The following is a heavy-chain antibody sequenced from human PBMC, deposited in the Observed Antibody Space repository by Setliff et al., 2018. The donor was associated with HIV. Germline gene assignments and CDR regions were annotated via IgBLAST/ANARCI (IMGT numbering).Heavy chain of an antibody. Sequence: ASVKVSCKASGYTFTGHDIHWVRQAPGQGLEWMGWMKPDSGNTGYAQKFQGRVTMTRNTSISTAYLELSNLRSEDTAVYYCVRGGAAYNRDYNEYYYMDVWGTGTTVTVSS. CDR2: MKPDSGNT. D-gene: IGHD1-7*01. J-gene: IGHJ6*03. CDR3: VRGGAAYNRDYNEYYYMDV. V-gene: IGHV1-8*02. CDR1: GYTFTGHD.